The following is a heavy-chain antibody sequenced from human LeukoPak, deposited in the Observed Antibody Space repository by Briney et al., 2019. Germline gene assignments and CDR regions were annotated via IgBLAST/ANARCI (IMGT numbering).Heavy chain of an antibody. V-gene: IGHV1-2*02. CDR2: INPNSGGT. CDR1: GYTFTGYY. CDR3: ATPSDYDFWSGLDY. J-gene: IGHJ4*02. Sequence: ASVKVSCKASGYTFTGYYMHWVRQAPGQGLEWMGWINPNSGGTDYAQKFQGRVTMTRDTSISTAYMELSRLRSDDTAVYYCATPSDYDFWSGLDYWGQGTLVTVSS. D-gene: IGHD3-3*01.